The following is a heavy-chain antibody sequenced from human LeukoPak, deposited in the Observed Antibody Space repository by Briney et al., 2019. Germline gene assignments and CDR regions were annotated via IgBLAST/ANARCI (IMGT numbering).Heavy chain of an antibody. CDR2: INHSGST. CDR1: GGSFSGYY. D-gene: IGHD3-10*01. J-gene: IGHJ5*02. V-gene: IGHV4-34*01. CDR3: ARPWAHTLLP. Sequence: PSETLSLTCAVYGGSFSGYYWSWIRQPPGKGLEWIGEINHSGSTNYNPSLKSRVTISVDTSKNQFSLKLSSVTAADTAVYYCARPWAHTLLPWGQGTLVTVSS.